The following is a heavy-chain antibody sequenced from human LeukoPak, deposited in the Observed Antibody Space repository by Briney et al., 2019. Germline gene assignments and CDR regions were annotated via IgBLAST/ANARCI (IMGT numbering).Heavy chain of an antibody. CDR1: GGSFSGYY. CDR3: ARGRFGGNGDY. V-gene: IGHV4-34*01. D-gene: IGHD4-23*01. Sequence: TSETLSLTCAVYGGSFSGYYWSWIRQPPGKGLEWIGEINHSGSTNYNPSLKSRVTISVDTSKNQFSLKLSSVTAADTAVYYCARGRFGGNGDYWGQGTLVTVSS. CDR2: INHSGST. J-gene: IGHJ4*02.